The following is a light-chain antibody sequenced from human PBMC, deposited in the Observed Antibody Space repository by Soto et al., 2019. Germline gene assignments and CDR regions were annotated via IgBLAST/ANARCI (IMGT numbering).Light chain of an antibody. Sequence: EIVLAQSPATLSSSPGERATLSCRASQNVSSYLAWYQQTFGQAPRLLIYDASNRATGVPARFSGSGSGTDFTLTIRNLEPEDFAVYYCQERTNWPPVPFGQGTKLEIK. CDR1: QNVSSY. CDR3: QERTNWPPVP. CDR2: DAS. J-gene: IGKJ2*01. V-gene: IGKV3-11*01.